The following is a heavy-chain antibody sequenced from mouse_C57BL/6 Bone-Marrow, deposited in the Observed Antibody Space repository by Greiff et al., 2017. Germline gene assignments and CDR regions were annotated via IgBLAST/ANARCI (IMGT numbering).Heavy chain of an antibody. V-gene: IGHV14-4*01. CDR1: GFNIKDDY. CDR3: TTRESY. CDR2: IDPENGDT. Sequence: EVQGVESGAELVRPGASVKLSCTASGFNIKDDYMHWVKQRPEQGLEWIGWIDPENGDTEYASKFQGKATITADTSSNTAYLQLSSLTSEDTAVYYCTTRESYWGQGTLVTVSA. J-gene: IGHJ3*01.